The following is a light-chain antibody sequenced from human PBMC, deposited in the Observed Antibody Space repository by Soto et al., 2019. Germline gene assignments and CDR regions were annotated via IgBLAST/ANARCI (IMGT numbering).Light chain of an antibody. J-gene: IGLJ1*01. CDR3: CSYAGSSTFYV. CDR2: EGS. Sequence: QSALTQPASVSGSPGQSITISCTGTSSDVASYNLVSWYQQHPGKAPKLMIYEGSKRPSGVSNRFSGSKSGNTASLTISGLQAEDEADYYCCSYAGSSTFYVFGIGTKLTVL. V-gene: IGLV2-23*01. CDR1: SSDVASYNL.